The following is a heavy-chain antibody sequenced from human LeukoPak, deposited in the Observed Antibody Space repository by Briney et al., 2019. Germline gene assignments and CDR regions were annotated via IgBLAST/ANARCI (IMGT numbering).Heavy chain of an antibody. J-gene: IGHJ5*02. V-gene: IGHV4-31*03. CDR2: ISYSGST. CDR3: ARDTDRYGKFDP. D-gene: IGHD3-16*01. Sequence: SQTLSLTCTVSGDSISSGGYYWSWIRQHPGKGLKWIGYISYSGSTNYNPSLKSRAIISVDTSKNQFSLKLSSVTAADTAVYYCARDTDRYGKFDPWGQGTLVTVSS. CDR1: GDSISSGGYY.